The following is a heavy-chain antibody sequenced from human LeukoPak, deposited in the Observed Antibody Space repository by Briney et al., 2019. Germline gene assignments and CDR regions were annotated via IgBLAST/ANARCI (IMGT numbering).Heavy chain of an antibody. Sequence: GGSLRLSCAASGFTFISYGMHWVRQAPGKGLEWVAFIRFDGSNKYYADSVKGRFTISRDNAKNSLYLQMNSLRAEDTAVYYCARMVRGVIIPYFDYWGQGTLVTVSS. D-gene: IGHD3-10*01. J-gene: IGHJ4*02. CDR2: IRFDGSNK. CDR1: GFTFISYG. CDR3: ARMVRGVIIPYFDY. V-gene: IGHV3-30*02.